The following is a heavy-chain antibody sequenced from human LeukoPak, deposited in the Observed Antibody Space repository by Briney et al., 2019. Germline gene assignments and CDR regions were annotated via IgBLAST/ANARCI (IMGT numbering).Heavy chain of an antibody. CDR1: GFTFSTAS. CDR3: ASRSGWWSLDY. V-gene: IGHV3-23*01. J-gene: IGHJ4*02. D-gene: IGHD6-19*01. Sequence: PGGSLRLSCAASGFTFSTASLHWVRQAPGRGLEWVSAFDTGFGTYYPASLKGRFTISRDNSKNTLFLQRNSLRAEDTAVYYCASRSGWWSLDYWGQGTLVTVSS. CDR2: FDTGFGT.